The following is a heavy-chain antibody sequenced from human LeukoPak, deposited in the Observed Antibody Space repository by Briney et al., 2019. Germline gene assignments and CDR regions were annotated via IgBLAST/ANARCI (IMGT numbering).Heavy chain of an antibody. V-gene: IGHV3-30*04. CDR1: GFTFSSYA. Sequence: GGSLRLSCAASGFTFSSYAMHWVRQAPGKGLEWVAVISYDGSNKYYADSVKGRFTISRDNAKNSLYLQMNSLRAEDTAVYYCARAEAYSGYDYYFDYWGQGTLVTVSS. CDR2: ISYDGSNK. CDR3: ARAEAYSGYDYYFDY. D-gene: IGHD5-12*01. J-gene: IGHJ4*02.